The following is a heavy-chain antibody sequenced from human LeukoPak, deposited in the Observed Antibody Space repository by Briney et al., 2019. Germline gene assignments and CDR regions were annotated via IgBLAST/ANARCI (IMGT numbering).Heavy chain of an antibody. Sequence: PGGSLRLSCAASGFTFSSYGMHWVRQAPGKGLEWVAFVRYDGSSKYYADSVKGRFTISRDNSKTTLYLQMDSLRAEDTAVYYCAPPVASGFNRNDYWGQGTLVTVSP. CDR1: GFTFSSYG. V-gene: IGHV3-30*02. CDR2: VRYDGSSK. J-gene: IGHJ4*02. D-gene: IGHD3-22*01. CDR3: APPVASGFNRNDY.